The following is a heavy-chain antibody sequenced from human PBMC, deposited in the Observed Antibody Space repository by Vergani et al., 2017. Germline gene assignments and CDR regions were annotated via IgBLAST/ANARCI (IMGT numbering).Heavy chain of an antibody. Sequence: QVQLQESGPGLVKPSQTLSLTCTVSGGSISSGSYYWSWIRQPAGKGLEWIGRIYTSGSTNYNPSLKSRVTMSGDTSKNQFSLKLSSVTAADTAVYYCERSFGVVNTYDDLYYMDVWGKGTTVTVSS. CDR3: ERSFGVVNTYDDLYYMDV. CDR1: GGSISSGSYY. D-gene: IGHD3-3*01. J-gene: IGHJ6*03. V-gene: IGHV4-61*02. CDR2: IYTSGST.